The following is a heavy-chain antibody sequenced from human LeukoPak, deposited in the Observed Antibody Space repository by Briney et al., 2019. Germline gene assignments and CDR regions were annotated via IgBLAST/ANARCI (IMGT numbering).Heavy chain of an antibody. Sequence: ASVKVSCKASGYTFTGYYMHWVRQAPGQGLEWMGWINPKSGGTKYAQKFQGRVTMTRDKSISTAYMDLSGLTSDAAAVYYCARGRGVGDELSQLFDYWGRGTLVAVSS. D-gene: IGHD2-21*02. CDR2: INPKSGGT. CDR3: ARGRGVGDELSQLFDY. V-gene: IGHV1-2*02. J-gene: IGHJ4*02. CDR1: GYTFTGYY.